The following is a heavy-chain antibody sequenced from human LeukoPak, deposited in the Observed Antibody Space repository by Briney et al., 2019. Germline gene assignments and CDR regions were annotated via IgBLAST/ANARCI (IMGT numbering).Heavy chain of an antibody. CDR1: GYSCTAYW. CDR3: ARRDYYGSGSYWGAFDY. Sequence: GESLKISCKGSGYSCTAYWISWVRQMPGKGLEWMGGVYPGDSDSDTKYSPSFQGQVTISADKSISTAYLQWNSLKASDTAIYYCARRDYYGSGSYWGAFDYWGQGTLVTVSS. D-gene: IGHD3-10*01. J-gene: IGHJ4*02. V-gene: IGHV5-51*01. CDR2: VYPGDSDSDT.